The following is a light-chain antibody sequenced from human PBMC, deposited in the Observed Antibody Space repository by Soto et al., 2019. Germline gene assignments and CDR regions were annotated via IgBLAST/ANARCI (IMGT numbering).Light chain of an antibody. J-gene: IGKJ1*01. V-gene: IGKV3-20*01. Sequence: EIVLTQSPGTLSLSPGERATLSCRASQSVSSSYLAWYQQKPGQAPRLLIYGASSRATGIPDRFSGSGSGAEFTLTISSLQSEDFAVYYCQQYRSWPRTFGQGTKVDIK. CDR3: QQYRSWPRT. CDR2: GAS. CDR1: QSVSSSY.